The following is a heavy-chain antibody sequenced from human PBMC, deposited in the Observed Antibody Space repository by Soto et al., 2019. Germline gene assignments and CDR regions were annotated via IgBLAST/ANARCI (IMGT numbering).Heavy chain of an antibody. CDR3: AKDISHSAVVPDY. CDR2: ISWNSGSI. CDR1: GFTFDDYA. D-gene: IGHD3-22*01. J-gene: IGHJ4*02. V-gene: IGHV3-9*01. Sequence: GGSLRLSCAASGFTFDDYAMHWVRQAPGKGLEWVSGISWNSGSIGYADSVKGRFTISRDNAKNSLYLQMNSLRAEDTALYYCAKDISHSAVVPDYWGQGTLVTVSS.